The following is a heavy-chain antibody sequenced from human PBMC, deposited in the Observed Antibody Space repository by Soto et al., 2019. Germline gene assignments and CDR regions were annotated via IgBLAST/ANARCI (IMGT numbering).Heavy chain of an antibody. CDR2: FDPEDGET. D-gene: IGHD3-3*01. Sequence: QVQLVQSGAEVKKPGASVKVSCKVSGYTLTELSMHWVRQAPGKGLEWMGGFDPEDGETIYAQKFQGRVTMTEDTSTDPAYMDLSSLRSEDTAVYYCATGKGGEWLSGMDVGGQGTTVTVSS. J-gene: IGHJ6*02. V-gene: IGHV1-24*01. CDR1: GYTLTELS. CDR3: ATGKGGEWLSGMDV.